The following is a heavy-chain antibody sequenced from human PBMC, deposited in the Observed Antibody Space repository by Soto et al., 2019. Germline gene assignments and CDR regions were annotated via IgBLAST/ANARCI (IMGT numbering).Heavy chain of an antibody. CDR3: ANYFMDV. Sequence: GESLKISCKGSGYSFTKYWIGWVRQMPGKGLEWMAIIYPGDSDTRYSPSFQGQVTISADKSISTLYLQMNSLRAEDTAVYYCANYFMDVWGQGTTVTVSS. D-gene: IGHD3-10*01. J-gene: IGHJ6*02. CDR1: GYSFTKYW. CDR2: IYPGDSDT. V-gene: IGHV5-51*01.